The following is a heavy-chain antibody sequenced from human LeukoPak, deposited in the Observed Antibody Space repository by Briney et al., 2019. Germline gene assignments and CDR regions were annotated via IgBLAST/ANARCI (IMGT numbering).Heavy chain of an antibody. J-gene: IGHJ5*02. CDR3: AKASIAARVRFDP. CDR2: ISYDGSNK. CDR1: GFTFSSYG. Sequence: GRSLRLSCAASGFTFSSYGMHWVRQAPGKGLEWVAVISYDGSNKYYADSVKGRFTISRDNSKNTLYLQMNSLRAEDTAVYYCAKASIAARVRFDPWGQGTLVTVSS. D-gene: IGHD6-6*01. V-gene: IGHV3-30*18.